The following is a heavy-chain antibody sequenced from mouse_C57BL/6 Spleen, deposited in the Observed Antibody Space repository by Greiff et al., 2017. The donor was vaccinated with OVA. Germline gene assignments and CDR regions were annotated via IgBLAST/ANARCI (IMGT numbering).Heavy chain of an antibody. CDR2: IHPNSGST. Sequence: QVQLQQPGAELVKPGASVKLSCKASGYTFTSYWMHWVKQRPGQGLEWIGMIHPNSGSTNYNEKFKSKATLTVDKSSSTAYMQLSSLTSEDSAVYYCARSDTMVVATNRYFDVWGTGTTVTVSS. J-gene: IGHJ1*03. CDR1: GYTFTSYW. D-gene: IGHD1-1*01. V-gene: IGHV1-64*01. CDR3: ARSDTMVVATNRYFDV.